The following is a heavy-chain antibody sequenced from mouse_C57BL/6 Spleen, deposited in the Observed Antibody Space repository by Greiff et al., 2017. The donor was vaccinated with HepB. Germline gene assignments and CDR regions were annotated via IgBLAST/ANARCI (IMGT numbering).Heavy chain of an antibody. CDR1: GYSFTDYN. CDR3: ARGGCDYNGYAMDF. Sequence: EVQLQQSGPELVKPGASVKISCKASGYSFTDYNLNWVKQSNGKSPEWIGVIKPNYGTTSYNQKFKGKATLTVDKSSSTAYMQLKRLTSEDSAVYYSARGGCDYNGYAMDFWGQGTTVTVSS. J-gene: IGHJ4*01. D-gene: IGHD1-1*01. CDR2: IKPNYGTT. V-gene: IGHV1-39*01.